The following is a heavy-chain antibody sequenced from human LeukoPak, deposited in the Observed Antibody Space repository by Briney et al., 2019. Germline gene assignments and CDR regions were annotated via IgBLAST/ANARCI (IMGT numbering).Heavy chain of an antibody. CDR1: GGTFSNYA. Sequence: ASVKVSCKASGGTFSNYAISWVRQAPGQGLEWMGRIVPIFDTADYAQKFQGRLTITADDSTSTAYMELSSLRAEDTAVYYCARDLLGSHTSYSSGAWDYWGQGTLVTVSS. CDR2: IVPIFDTA. J-gene: IGHJ4*02. V-gene: IGHV1-69*13. D-gene: IGHD3-9*01. CDR3: ARDLLGSHTSYSSGAWDY.